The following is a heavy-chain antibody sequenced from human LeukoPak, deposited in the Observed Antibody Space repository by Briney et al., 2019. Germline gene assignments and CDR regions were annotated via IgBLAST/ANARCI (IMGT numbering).Heavy chain of an antibody. J-gene: IGHJ4*01. V-gene: IGHV3-23*01. Sequence: GGSLRLSCSASGFTFSKYVMTWVRQAPGKGLEWVSAISGSGGSTYYADSVQGRFTLSRDNSKNTLYLQMNSLRVDDTAVYFCAKEVRVVTAILYFDHWGQGSLVTVSS. D-gene: IGHD2-21*02. CDR1: GFTFSKYV. CDR3: AKEVRVVTAILYFDH. CDR2: ISGSGGST.